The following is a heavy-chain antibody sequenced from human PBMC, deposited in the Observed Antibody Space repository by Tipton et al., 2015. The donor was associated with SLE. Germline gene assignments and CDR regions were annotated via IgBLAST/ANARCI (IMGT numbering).Heavy chain of an antibody. CDR2: MHYTGKA. J-gene: IGHJ3*02. D-gene: IGHD1-7*01. CDR1: GDSIRSTPYF. CDR3: ARTLSPFGLSGTLDAFDI. V-gene: IGHV4-39*01. Sequence: TLFLTCTVSGDSIRSTPYFWGWIRQPPGKGLEWIGTMHYTGKAYYNPSLKSRVTLSVDTSKNQFSLNLTSVTAADTAVYYCARTLSPFGLSGTLDAFDIWGQGTMVTVSS.